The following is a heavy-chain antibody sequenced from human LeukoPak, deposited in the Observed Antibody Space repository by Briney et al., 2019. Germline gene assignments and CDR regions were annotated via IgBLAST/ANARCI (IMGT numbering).Heavy chain of an antibody. CDR1: GYTFTGYY. V-gene: IGHV1-2*04. Sequence: ASVKVSCKASGYTFTGYYMHWVRQAPGQGLEWMGWINPNSGGTNYAQKFQGWVTMTRDTSISTAYMELSRLRSDDTAVYYCARDASVGYNWNDGVGFDYWGQGTLVTVSS. CDR2: INPNSGGT. CDR3: ARDASVGYNWNDGVGFDY. D-gene: IGHD1-1*01. J-gene: IGHJ4*02.